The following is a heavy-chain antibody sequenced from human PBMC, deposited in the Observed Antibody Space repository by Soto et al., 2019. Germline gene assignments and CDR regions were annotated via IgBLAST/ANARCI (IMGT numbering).Heavy chain of an antibody. Sequence: QVQLQESGPGLVKPSETLSLTCSVSGGSITSHYCSWFRQPPGKGLEWIGYIHHSVSTSYKPSLKGRVTMSVDTSKNQFSLKVSSVTAAHTALYYCARQGFGQLHGLVDVWGPGTTVTVSS. J-gene: IGHJ6*02. CDR3: ARQGFGQLHGLVDV. CDR2: IHHSVST. V-gene: IGHV4-59*08. D-gene: IGHD3-10*01. CDR1: GGSITSHY.